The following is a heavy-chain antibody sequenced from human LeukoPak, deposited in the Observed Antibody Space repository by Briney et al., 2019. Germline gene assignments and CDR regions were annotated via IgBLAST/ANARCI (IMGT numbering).Heavy chain of an antibody. CDR1: GFTFSSYS. J-gene: IGHJ4*02. D-gene: IGHD6-6*01. V-gene: IGHV4-59*08. CDR3: ARGYSSSSGYFDY. Sequence: GSLRLSCAASGFTFSSYSMNWVRQPPGKGLEWIGYIYYSGSTNYNPSLKSRVTISVDTSKNQFSLKLSSVTAADTAVYYCARGYSSSSGYFDYWGQGTLVTVSS. CDR2: IYYSGST.